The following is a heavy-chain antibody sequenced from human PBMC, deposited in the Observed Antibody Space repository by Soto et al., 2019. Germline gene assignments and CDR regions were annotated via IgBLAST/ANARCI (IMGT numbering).Heavy chain of an antibody. D-gene: IGHD6-19*01. Sequence: ASVKVSCKASGYTFTSYGISWVRQAPGQGLEWMGWVSAYNGNTNYAQKLQGRVTMTTDTSTSTAYMELRSLRSDDTAVYYCAGGTSPSREQWLAIDYYYYYMDVWGKGTTVTVSS. J-gene: IGHJ6*03. V-gene: IGHV1-18*01. CDR2: VSAYNGNT. CDR3: AGGTSPSREQWLAIDYYYYYMDV. CDR1: GYTFTSYG.